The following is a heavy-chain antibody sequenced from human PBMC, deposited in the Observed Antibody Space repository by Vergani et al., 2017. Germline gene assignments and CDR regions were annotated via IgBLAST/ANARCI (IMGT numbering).Heavy chain of an antibody. CDR1: GFTFSSYG. V-gene: IGHV3-33*01. Sequence: QVQLVESGGGVVQPGRSLRLSCAASGFTFSSYGLHWVRQAPGKGLEWVAVIWYDGSNKYYADSVKGRFTISRENSKNTLYLQMNSLRAEDTAVYYCARAWHYYYYYDMDVWGQGTTVTVSS. CDR2: IWYDGSNK. J-gene: IGHJ6*02. CDR3: ARAWHYYYYYDMDV.